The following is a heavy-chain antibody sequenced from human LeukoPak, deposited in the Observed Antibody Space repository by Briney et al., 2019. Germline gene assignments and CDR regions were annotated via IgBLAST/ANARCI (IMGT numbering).Heavy chain of an antibody. J-gene: IGHJ4*02. CDR2: IKEDGSEK. V-gene: IGHV3-7*01. CDR3: ARDEVTY. Sequence: GGSLRLSCAASGSTFSSHRMSWVRQTPGKGLEWVAHIKEDGSEKYYVDSVKGRFTISRDNAKNSLYLQVNSLRSEDTAVYYCARDEVTYWGQGILVTVSS. CDR1: GSTFSSHR.